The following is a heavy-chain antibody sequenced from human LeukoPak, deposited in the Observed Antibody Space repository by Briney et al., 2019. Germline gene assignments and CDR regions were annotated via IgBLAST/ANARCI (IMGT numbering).Heavy chain of an antibody. V-gene: IGHV3-21*01. CDR3: ARVGGHCTSTSCPPPDY. D-gene: IGHD2-2*01. Sequence: GGSLRLSCAASGFTFSSYNMDWDRQAPGKGLEWVSFIDSSSRYIYQADSVKGRFTISRDNAKSSVFLQMNSLRAEDTAVYYCARVGGHCTSTSCPPPDYWGQGTLVTVSS. CDR2: IDSSSRYI. J-gene: IGHJ4*02. CDR1: GFTFSSYN.